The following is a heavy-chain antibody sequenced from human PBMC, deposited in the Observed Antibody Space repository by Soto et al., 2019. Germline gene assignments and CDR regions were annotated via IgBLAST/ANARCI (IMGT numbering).Heavy chain of an antibody. V-gene: IGHV1-2*04. D-gene: IGHD2-2*01. Sequence: ASVKVSCKASGYTFTGYYMHWVRQAPGQGLEWMGWINPNSGGTNYAQKFQGWVTMTRDTSISTAYMELSRLRSDDTAVYYCARGGEYCSSTSCPAGSIYYYYGMDVWGQGTTVTVSS. CDR2: INPNSGGT. CDR3: ARGGEYCSSTSCPAGSIYYYYGMDV. CDR1: GYTFTGYY. J-gene: IGHJ6*02.